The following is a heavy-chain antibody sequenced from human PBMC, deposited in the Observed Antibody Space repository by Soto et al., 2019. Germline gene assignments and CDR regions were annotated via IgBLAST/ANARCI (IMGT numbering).Heavy chain of an antibody. V-gene: IGHV2-26*01. CDR1: GFSVSNARMG. J-gene: IGHJ4*02. D-gene: IGHD5-18*01. Sequence: SGPTLVNPTETLTLTCTVSGFSVSNARMGVSWNRQPPGKALEWLAHILSNDEKSYSTSLKSRLTISKDTSKSQVVLTLTNMDPVDTATYYCARIVGVRYSYGYDYWGQGTLVTVSS. CDR2: ILSNDEK. CDR3: ARIVGVRYSYGYDY.